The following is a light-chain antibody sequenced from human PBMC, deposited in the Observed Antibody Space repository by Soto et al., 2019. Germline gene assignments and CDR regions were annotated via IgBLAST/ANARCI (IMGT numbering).Light chain of an antibody. Sequence: DIQMTQAPSSLSASEGDRVTITCRASQSISNYLNWYQQKPGKASKFLISAASSLQSGVPSRFSGSGSGTEFTLTISSLRPEDFATYYCQQTYSTPLTFGGGTKVEIK. J-gene: IGKJ4*01. V-gene: IGKV1-39*01. CDR2: AAS. CDR1: QSISNY. CDR3: QQTYSTPLT.